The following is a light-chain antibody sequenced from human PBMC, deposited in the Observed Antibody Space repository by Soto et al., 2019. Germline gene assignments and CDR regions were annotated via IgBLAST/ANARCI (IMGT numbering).Light chain of an antibody. J-gene: IGKJ2*01. CDR1: QSISSW. V-gene: IGKV1-5*01. Sequence: DIQMTQIPSTQSTSVGDRVTITCRASQSISSWLAWYQQKPGKAPNLLIYDASSLESGVPSRFSGSGSGTEFTLTISSLQPGDFATYYCLQYDSYPHTFGQGTKLEIK. CDR3: LQYDSYPHT. CDR2: DAS.